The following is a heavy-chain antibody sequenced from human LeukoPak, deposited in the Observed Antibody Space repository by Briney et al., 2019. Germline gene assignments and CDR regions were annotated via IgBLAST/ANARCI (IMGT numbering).Heavy chain of an antibody. CDR1: GFTFRSYA. D-gene: IGHD5-12*01. Sequence: GGSLRLSCAVSGFTFRSYAMNWVRQAPGKGLEWVAAITADGGSTHYTTSVKGRFIISRDTPKNTLSLQMNSLRAEDPAVYFWARVWLRDYMDVWGEGTTVSVSS. CDR2: ITADGGST. V-gene: IGHV3-23*01. CDR3: ARVWLRDYMDV. J-gene: IGHJ6*03.